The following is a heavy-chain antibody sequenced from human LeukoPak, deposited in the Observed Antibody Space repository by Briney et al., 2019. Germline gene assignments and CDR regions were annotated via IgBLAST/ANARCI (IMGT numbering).Heavy chain of an antibody. J-gene: IGHJ5*02. Sequence: PSETLSLTCTVSGGSISTSRHYWGWIRRPPGKGLEWIGSIYYSENTYTYYNPSLKSRVTISVDTSKNQFSLKLRPVTAADTAVYYCARHGQWLVLDNWFDPWGQGTLVTVSS. CDR2: IYYSENTYT. CDR1: GGSISTSRHY. V-gene: IGHV4-39*01. D-gene: IGHD6-19*01. CDR3: ARHGQWLVLDNWFDP.